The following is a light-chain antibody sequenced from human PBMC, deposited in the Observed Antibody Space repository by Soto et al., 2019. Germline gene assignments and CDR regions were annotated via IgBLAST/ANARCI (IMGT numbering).Light chain of an antibody. J-gene: IGKJ1*01. CDR1: QSVSSSY. CDR3: HQYGSTAWT. V-gene: IGKV3-20*01. CDR2: GAS. Sequence: EIVLTQSPGTLSLSPGERATLSCRASQSVSSSYLAWYQQKPGQAPRLLIYGASSRATGMPDRFSGSGSGTDLSLTIGRLEPEDFSVYYCHQYGSTAWTFGQGTKVEIK.